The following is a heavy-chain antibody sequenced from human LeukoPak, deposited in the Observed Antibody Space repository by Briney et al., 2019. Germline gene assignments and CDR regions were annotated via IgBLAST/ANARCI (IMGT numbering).Heavy chain of an antibody. CDR1: GFTFSNYG. Sequence: PGGSLRLSCVASGFTFSNYGMSWVRQAPGKGLEWVSAIGTSGSTRYYADSVKGRFTISRDNSKNTLYLQMNSLRAEDTAVYYCAKAPAGPEYSDNWRFGYNWFDPWGQGTLVTVSS. CDR2: IGTSGSTR. D-gene: IGHD1-1*01. V-gene: IGHV3-23*01. CDR3: AKAPAGPEYSDNWRFGYNWFDP. J-gene: IGHJ5*02.